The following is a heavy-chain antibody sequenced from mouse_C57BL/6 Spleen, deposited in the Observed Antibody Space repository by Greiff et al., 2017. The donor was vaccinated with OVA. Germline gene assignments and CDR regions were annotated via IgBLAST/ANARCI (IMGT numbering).Heavy chain of an antibody. Sequence: EVQLQESGPELVKPGASVKISCKASGYSFPGYYMNWVKHSPEKSLEWIGEINPSTGGTTYTQKFKAKATLTVDKSSSTAYMQLKSLTAEDSAVYFCARGPSYGSSDDHVWGTGTTVTVSS. D-gene: IGHD1-1*01. J-gene: IGHJ1*03. CDR1: GYSFPGYY. CDR3: ARGPSYGSSDDHV. CDR2: INPSTGGT. V-gene: IGHV1-42*01.